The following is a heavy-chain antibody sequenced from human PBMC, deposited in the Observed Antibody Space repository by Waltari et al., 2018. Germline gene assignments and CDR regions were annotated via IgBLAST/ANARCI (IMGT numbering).Heavy chain of an antibody. CDR1: GFTFDDYA. V-gene: IGHV3-9*03. D-gene: IGHD4-4*01. CDR3: AKDKGRRLQYIDY. Sequence: EVQLVESGGGLVQPGRSLRLSCAASGFTFDDYAMHWLRQAPGKGLEWVSGISWNSGSIGYADSVKGRFTISRDNAKNSLYLQMNSLRAEDMALYYCAKDKGRRLQYIDYWGQGTLVTVSS. J-gene: IGHJ4*02. CDR2: ISWNSGSI.